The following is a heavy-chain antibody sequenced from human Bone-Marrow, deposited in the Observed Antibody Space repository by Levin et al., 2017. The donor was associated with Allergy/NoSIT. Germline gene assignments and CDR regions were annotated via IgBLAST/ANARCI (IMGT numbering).Heavy chain of an antibody. CDR2: VYYSGST. CDR1: GGSTSSGGYY. Sequence: SETLSLTCTVSGGSTSSGGYYWSWLRQLPGKGLEWIGNVYYSGSTYYNPSLKSRVTISVDTSKNQFSLKLGSVTDADTAVYYCARVPTAGWGWYLDYWGQGTLVTVSS. J-gene: IGHJ4*02. CDR3: ARVPTAGWGWYLDY. V-gene: IGHV4-31*03. D-gene: IGHD6-13*01.